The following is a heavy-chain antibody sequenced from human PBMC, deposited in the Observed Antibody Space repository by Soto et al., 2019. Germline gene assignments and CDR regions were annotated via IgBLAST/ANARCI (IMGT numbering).Heavy chain of an antibody. CDR3: VRDQKYFRVNGNWFDS. V-gene: IGHV1-18*04. J-gene: IGHJ5*01. D-gene: IGHD2-2*01. CDR2: VSGNNGAS. Sequence: ASVKVSCKASGYTSADFGVSWVRQAPGQGLEWMGWVSGNNGASNPAPKVQGRITMTLDTSTGVSYMALRSLRSDDTAIYYCVRDQKYFRVNGNWFDSWGQGTLVTVSS. CDR1: GYTSADFG.